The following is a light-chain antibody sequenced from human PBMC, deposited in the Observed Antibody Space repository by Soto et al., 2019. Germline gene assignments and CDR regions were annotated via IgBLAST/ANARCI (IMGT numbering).Light chain of an antibody. V-gene: IGKV1-39*01. CDR1: KNINKY. J-gene: IGKJ1*01. CDR2: AAS. CDR3: QQFYNYPRT. Sequence: IQMTQSPSSLSASVGGKVTITCRASKNINKYLNWYKQKPGKAPELLIYAASNLQIGVTSRFSGNGSGTDFTLTVSSVQPEDFGTYYCQQFYNYPRTFGQGTKVDIK.